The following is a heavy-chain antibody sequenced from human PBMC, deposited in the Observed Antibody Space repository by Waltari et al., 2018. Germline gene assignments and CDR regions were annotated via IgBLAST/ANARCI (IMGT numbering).Heavy chain of an antibody. J-gene: IGHJ4*02. D-gene: IGHD6-19*01. CDR1: GGSIGSNNYY. CDR2: MYYTGST. CDR3: ASRPEFTSGSAIDF. V-gene: IGHV4-39*02. Sequence: QLQLQESGPGLVKPSETLSLTCTVSGGSIGSNNYYWVWVRQPPGKGLQWIGTMYYTGSTYYNQSLKSRVTISVDTSKNRFSLKLTSVTAADTAVYFCASRPEFTSGSAIDFWGQGTLVTVSS.